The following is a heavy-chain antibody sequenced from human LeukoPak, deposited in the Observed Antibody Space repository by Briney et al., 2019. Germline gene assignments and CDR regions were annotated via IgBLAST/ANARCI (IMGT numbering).Heavy chain of an antibody. CDR1: GYTFTSYA. Sequence: SVKVSCKASGYTFTSYAMHWVRQAPGQGLEWMGRIIPILGIANYAQKFQGRVTITADKSTSTAYMELSSLRSEDTAVYYCARDYGDYSYYFDYWGQGTLVTVSS. J-gene: IGHJ4*02. CDR2: IIPILGIA. V-gene: IGHV1-69*04. D-gene: IGHD4-17*01. CDR3: ARDYGDYSYYFDY.